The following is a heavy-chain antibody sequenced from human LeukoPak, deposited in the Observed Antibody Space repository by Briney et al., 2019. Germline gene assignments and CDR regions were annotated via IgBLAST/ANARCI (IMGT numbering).Heavy chain of an antibody. D-gene: IGHD2-2*01. Sequence: GGSLRLSCAASEFIVGSNYMSWVRQAPGKGLEWVSVIYSAGTTYSADSVKGRFTISGDTSKNTLYLQMNSLRAEDTAVYFCARVGIVVVPGFNAFDMWGQGTMVTVSS. J-gene: IGHJ3*02. CDR1: EFIVGSNY. V-gene: IGHV3-66*02. CDR2: IYSAGTT. CDR3: ARVGIVVVPGFNAFDM.